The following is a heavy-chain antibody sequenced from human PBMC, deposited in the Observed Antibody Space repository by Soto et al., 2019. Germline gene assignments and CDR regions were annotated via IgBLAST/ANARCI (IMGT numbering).Heavy chain of an antibody. D-gene: IGHD1-1*01. CDR3: AKDPGTAAYGMDV. Sequence: PGSSLRLSCAASGFTFDDYALHWVLQATGKGLEWVSLISWDGGSTYYADSVKGRFTISRDNSKNSLYLQMNSLRAEDTALYYWAKDPGTAAYGMDVWGQGTAVTVSS. CDR2: ISWDGGST. CDR1: GFTFDDYA. J-gene: IGHJ6*02. V-gene: IGHV3-43D*04.